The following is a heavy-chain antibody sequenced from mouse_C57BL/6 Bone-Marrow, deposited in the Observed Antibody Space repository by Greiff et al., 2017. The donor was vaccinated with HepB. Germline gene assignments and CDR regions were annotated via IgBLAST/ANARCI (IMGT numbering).Heavy chain of an antibody. CDR3: ARGGIYDGYYGS. V-gene: IGHV1-50*01. Sequence: VQLQQPGAELVKPGASVKLSCKASGYTFTSYWMQWVKQRPGQGLEWIGEIDPSDSYTNYNQKFKGKATLTVDTSSSTAYMQLSSLTSEDSAVYYCARGGIYDGYYGSWGQGTTLTVSS. J-gene: IGHJ2*01. CDR2: IDPSDSYT. CDR1: GYTFTSYW. D-gene: IGHD2-3*01.